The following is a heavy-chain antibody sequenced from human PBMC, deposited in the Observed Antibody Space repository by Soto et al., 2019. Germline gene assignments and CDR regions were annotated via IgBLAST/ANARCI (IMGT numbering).Heavy chain of an antibody. V-gene: IGHV3-66*01. CDR1: GFTVSGSY. D-gene: IGHD3-3*01. CDR2: INSGGST. CDR3: ARKLDYDFPYGMDV. Sequence: GGSLRLSCAASGFTVSGSYMSWVRQAPGKGLEWVSVINSGGSTYYADSVKGRFTISRDNSKNSLYLQMNSLRDEDTAVYYCARKLDYDFPYGMDVWGQGTTVTVSS. J-gene: IGHJ6*02.